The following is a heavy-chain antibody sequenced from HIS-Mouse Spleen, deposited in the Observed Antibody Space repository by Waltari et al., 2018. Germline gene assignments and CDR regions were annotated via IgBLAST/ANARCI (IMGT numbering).Heavy chain of an antibody. D-gene: IGHD6-6*01. V-gene: IGHV3-21*01. Sequence: SSISSSSSYIYYADSVKGRFTISRDNAKNSLYLQMNSLRAEDTAVYYCARDLGTPPRIAARPDYYYGMDVWGQGTTVTVSS. CDR2: ISSSSSYI. J-gene: IGHJ6*02. CDR3: ARDLGTPPRIAARPDYYYGMDV.